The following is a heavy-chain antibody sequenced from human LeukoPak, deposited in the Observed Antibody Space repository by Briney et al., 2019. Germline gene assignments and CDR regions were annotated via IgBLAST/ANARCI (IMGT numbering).Heavy chain of an antibody. CDR3: AKAPMEDSWYIHFDY. CDR2: IYSGGNT. Sequence: GGSLRLSCAASGFTVSSNYMSWVRQAPGKGLEWVSVIYSGGNTYYADSVKGRFTISRDNSKNTLYLQINSLRAEDTAIYYCAKAPMEDSWYIHFDYWDQGTLVTVSS. V-gene: IGHV3-53*01. D-gene: IGHD6-13*01. J-gene: IGHJ4*02. CDR1: GFTVSSNY.